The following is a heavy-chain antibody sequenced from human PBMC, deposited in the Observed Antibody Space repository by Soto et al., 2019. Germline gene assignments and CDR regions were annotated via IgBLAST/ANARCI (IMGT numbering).Heavy chain of an antibody. CDR3: VGGWHGFDP. J-gene: IGHJ5*02. D-gene: IGHD3-16*01. Sequence: QVQLQESGPGLVKPSETLSLTCTVSGGSISSYYWSWIRQPPGKGLEWIGYIYYSGSTNYNPSLKSRVTISGDTSKNQVSLEPGSVAAADTAGYYCVGGWHGFDPWGQGTLVTVSS. V-gene: IGHV4-59*08. CDR2: IYYSGST. CDR1: GGSISSYY.